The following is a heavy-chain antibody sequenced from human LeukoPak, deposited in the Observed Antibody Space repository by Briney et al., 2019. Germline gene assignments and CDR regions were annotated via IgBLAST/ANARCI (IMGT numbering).Heavy chain of an antibody. CDR1: GYTFTGYY. J-gene: IGHJ4*02. V-gene: IGHV1-2*02. Sequence: ASVKVSCKAPGYTFTGYYMHWVRQAPGQGLEWMGWINPNSGGTNYAQKFQGRVTMTRDTSISTAYMELSRLRSDDTAVYYCARSVATLGYCSGGSCYRGHDYWGQGTLVTVSS. D-gene: IGHD2-15*01. CDR2: INPNSGGT. CDR3: ARSVATLGYCSGGSCYRGHDY.